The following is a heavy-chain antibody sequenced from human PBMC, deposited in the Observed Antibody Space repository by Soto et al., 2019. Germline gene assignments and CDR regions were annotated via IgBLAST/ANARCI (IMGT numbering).Heavy chain of an antibody. V-gene: IGHV4-4*02. CDR2: IYHSGST. D-gene: IGHD3-9*01. CDR1: GGSISSSNW. CDR3: ERGTHNDILTDYYLPYYGMDV. Sequence: SETLSLTCAVSGGSISSSNWWSWVRQPPGKGLEWIGEIYHSGSTNYNPSLKSRVTISVDKSKNQFSLKLSPVTAADTAVYYCERGTHNDILTDYYLPYYGMDVWGQGTTVTVSS. J-gene: IGHJ6*02.